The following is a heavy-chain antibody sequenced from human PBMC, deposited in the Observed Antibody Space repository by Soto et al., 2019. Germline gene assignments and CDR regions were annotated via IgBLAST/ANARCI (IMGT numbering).Heavy chain of an antibody. J-gene: IGHJ5*02. D-gene: IGHD3-22*01. Sequence: QVQLVQSGDEVKKPGASVKVSCKASGYTLITYGVSWVRQAPGLGLDWLGWTSTYNGNTRSAERLQGRVTMTTDTTTHTAYRELSSMRSDCKSVYYCTSGPTDYDDHSANYVCDSWWQASTVTVSS. CDR2: TSTYNGNT. V-gene: IGHV1-18*01. CDR1: GYTLITYG. CDR3: TSGPTDYDDHSANYVCDS.